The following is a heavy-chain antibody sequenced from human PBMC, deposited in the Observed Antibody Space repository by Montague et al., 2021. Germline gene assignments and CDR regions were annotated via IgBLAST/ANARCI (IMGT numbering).Heavy chain of an antibody. CDR3: ARFHYYDMNFDL. D-gene: IGHD3-22*01. Sequence: SETLSLTCAVSGASINSYYWRRTPQPTGKALESTAYIHYSGTTIYNPSLKSRVTLSVDKSKNQISLKLSHVTAADTAVYYCARFHYYDMNFDLWGRGTLV. V-gene: IGHV4-59*01. CDR1: GASINSYY. CDR2: IHYSGTT. J-gene: IGHJ2*01.